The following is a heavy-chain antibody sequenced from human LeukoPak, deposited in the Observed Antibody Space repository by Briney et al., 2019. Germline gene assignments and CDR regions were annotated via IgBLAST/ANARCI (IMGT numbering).Heavy chain of an antibody. J-gene: IGHJ3*02. D-gene: IGHD2-15*01. V-gene: IGHV4-34*01. CDR3: ASRRAVYCSGGSCDDAFDI. Sequence: NPSETLSLTCAVYGGSFSGYYWSWIRQPPGKGLEWIGEINHSGSTNYNPSLKSRVTISLDTSKNQFSLKLTSVTAADTAVYYCASRRAVYCSGGSCDDAFDIWGQGTMVTVSS. CDR2: INHSGST. CDR1: GGSFSGYY.